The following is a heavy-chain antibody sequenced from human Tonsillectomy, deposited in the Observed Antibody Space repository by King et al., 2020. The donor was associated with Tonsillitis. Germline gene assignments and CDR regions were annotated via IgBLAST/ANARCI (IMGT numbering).Heavy chain of an antibody. Sequence: VQLVESGGGLVQPGGSLRLSCAASGFTFSSYEMNWVRQAPGKGLEWVSYISSSGFTKYYADSVKGRFTISRHNAKNLLYLQMNSLRAEDTAVYYCARLEWELLPFFDPWGQGTLVTVSS. CDR3: ARLEWELLPFFDP. V-gene: IGHV3-48*03. CDR1: GFTFSSYE. J-gene: IGHJ5*02. CDR2: ISSSGFTK. D-gene: IGHD1-26*01.